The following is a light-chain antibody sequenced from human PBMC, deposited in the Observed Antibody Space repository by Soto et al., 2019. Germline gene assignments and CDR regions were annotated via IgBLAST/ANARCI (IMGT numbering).Light chain of an antibody. CDR1: SSNIGMNS. CDR2: SDN. CDR3: AAWDGSLNGPV. J-gene: IGLJ2*01. Sequence: QSALTQPPSASGTPGQRVPISCSGSSSNIGMNSVSWYQHLPGTAPKVLIYSDNQRPSGVPDRFSASKSGTSASLAISGLQSEDEADYYCAAWDGSLNGPVFGGGTQLTVL. V-gene: IGLV1-44*01.